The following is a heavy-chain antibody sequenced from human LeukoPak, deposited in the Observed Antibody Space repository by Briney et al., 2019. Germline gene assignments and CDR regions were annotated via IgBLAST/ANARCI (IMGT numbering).Heavy chain of an antibody. D-gene: IGHD3-10*01. CDR1: GFTFSNYW. V-gene: IGHV3-7*01. Sequence: PGGSLRLSCATSGFTFSNYWMSWVRQAPGKGLEWVANIKQDGSEKYYADSVKGRFTISRDTSKNTLYLQMTSLTPEDTAVYYCAKDLMRDRWFGESWGQGTLVSVSS. CDR2: IKQDGSEK. J-gene: IGHJ5*02. CDR3: AKDLMRDRWFGES.